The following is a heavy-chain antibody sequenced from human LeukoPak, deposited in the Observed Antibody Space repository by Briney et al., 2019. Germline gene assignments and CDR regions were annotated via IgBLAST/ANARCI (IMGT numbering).Heavy chain of an antibody. V-gene: IGHV1-2*02. D-gene: IGHD4-11*01. Sequence: ASVKVSCKASGYTFTDYYMHWVRQAPGQGLEWMGWIHPNSGATYYVQNFRGRVTMTRDTSISTAYMELSSLTSDDTAVYYCARYTVSLTGADYWGQGTLVTVST. CDR1: GYTFTDYY. CDR2: IHPNSGAT. CDR3: ARYTVSLTGADY. J-gene: IGHJ4*02.